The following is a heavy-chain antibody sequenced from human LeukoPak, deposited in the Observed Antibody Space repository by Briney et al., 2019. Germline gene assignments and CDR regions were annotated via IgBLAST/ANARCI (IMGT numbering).Heavy chain of an antibody. CDR3: ARDGFTGPRTAYLDH. CDR1: GFTFSSYA. J-gene: IGHJ4*01. V-gene: IGHV3-23*01. CDR2: ISGSGGST. D-gene: IGHD2-8*02. Sequence: PGGSLRLSCAASGFTFSSYAMSWVRQAPGKGLEWVSAISGSGGSTYYADSVKGRFTISRDNAKNTVYLQMSSLRAEDTAVYYCARDGFTGPRTAYLDHWGQGTLVTVSS.